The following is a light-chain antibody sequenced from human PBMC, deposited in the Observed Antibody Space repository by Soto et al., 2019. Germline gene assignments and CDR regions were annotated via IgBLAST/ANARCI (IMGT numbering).Light chain of an antibody. CDR1: SXDVGGYNC. CDR2: DVT. CDR3: CSHSASYTFV. J-gene: IGLJ1*01. V-gene: IGLV2-11*01. Sequence: QSALTQPRSVSGSPGQSVTISCTGTSXDVGGYNCVSWHQQHPGKAPQLIIYDVTQRPSGVPDRFSGSKSGNTASLSISGLQAEDEADYYCCSHSASYTFVFGTGTKVTVL.